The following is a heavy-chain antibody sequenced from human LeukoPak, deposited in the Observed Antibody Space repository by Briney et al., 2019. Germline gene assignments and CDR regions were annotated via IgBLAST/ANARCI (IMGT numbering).Heavy chain of an antibody. V-gene: IGHV4-61*02. CDR2: IYTSGST. CDR1: GGSISSGSYN. CDR3: ARFPY. Sequence: PSQTLSLTCTVSGGSISSGSYNWSWIRQPAGKGLEWIGRIYTSGSTNYNPSLKSRVTISVDTSKNQFSLKLSSVTAADTAVYYCARFPYWGQGTLVTVSS. J-gene: IGHJ4*02.